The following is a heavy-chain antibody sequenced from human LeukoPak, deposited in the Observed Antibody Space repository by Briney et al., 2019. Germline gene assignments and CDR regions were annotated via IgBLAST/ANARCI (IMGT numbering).Heavy chain of an antibody. CDR2: VIPILGIT. V-gene: IGHV1-69*02. J-gene: IGHJ5*02. D-gene: IGHD2-21*02. CDR3: AEGGGDSHNWFDP. CDR1: GGTFNSYT. Sequence: GASVKVSCKASGGTFNSYTVSWVRHAPGQGLEWMGRVIPILGITNYAQNFQGRVTVTADKSTSTAFMELSSLTSEDTAVYYCAEGGGDSHNWFDPWGQGTLVTVSS.